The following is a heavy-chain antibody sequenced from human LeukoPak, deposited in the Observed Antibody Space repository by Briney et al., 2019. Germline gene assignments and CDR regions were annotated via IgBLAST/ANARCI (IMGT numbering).Heavy chain of an antibody. D-gene: IGHD1-26*01. V-gene: IGHV3-30-3*01. J-gene: IGHJ4*02. CDR1: GFTFSSYA. CDR3: ARVQWELLYPDY. Sequence: GGSLRLSCAASGFTFSSYAMHWVRQAPGKGLEWVALISYDENFKYYADSVKGRFTISRDNSKNTLYLQMNSLTAEDTAVYYCARVQWELLYPDYWGQGTLVTVSS. CDR2: ISYDENFK.